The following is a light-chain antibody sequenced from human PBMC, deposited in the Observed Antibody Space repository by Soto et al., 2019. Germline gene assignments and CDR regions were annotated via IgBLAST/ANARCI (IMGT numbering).Light chain of an antibody. J-gene: IGLJ1*01. CDR3: CSYAYSYTLYV. V-gene: IGLV2-11*01. CDR2: DVS. Sequence: QSALTQPRSVSGSPGQSVTISCTGTSSDVGGYNYVSWYQQHPGKAPKLMIYDVSKRPSGVPDRFSGSKSGNTASLTISGLQAEDYADYYCCSYAYSYTLYVSVPGTIVTVL. CDR1: SSDVGGYNY.